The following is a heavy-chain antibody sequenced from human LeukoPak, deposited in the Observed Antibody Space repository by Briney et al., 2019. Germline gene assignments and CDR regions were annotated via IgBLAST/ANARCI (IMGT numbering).Heavy chain of an antibody. D-gene: IGHD4-17*01. V-gene: IGHV3-48*01. CDR2: ISSSSSMI. Sequence: GSLRLSCAASGFTFSTYSMNWVRPAPGKGLEWVSYISSSSSMIYYADSVKGRFTISRDNAKNSLYLQMNSLRAEDTAVYYCARIMTTVTTVEYWGQGTLVTVSS. J-gene: IGHJ4*02. CDR3: ARIMTTVTTVEY. CDR1: GFTFSTYS.